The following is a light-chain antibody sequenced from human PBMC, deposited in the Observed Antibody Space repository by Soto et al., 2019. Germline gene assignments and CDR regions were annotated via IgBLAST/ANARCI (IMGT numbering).Light chain of an antibody. J-gene: IGKJ4*01. CDR1: QSISSY. V-gene: IGKV3-11*01. Sequence: EIVLTQSPATLSLSPGERVTLSCRASQSISSYLAWYQQKPGQAPRLLIYDASNRATGIPARFSGSRSGPEFTLTINSLQSEDFAIYYCQPYNNWPLTFGGGTKVDIK. CDR3: QPYNNWPLT. CDR2: DAS.